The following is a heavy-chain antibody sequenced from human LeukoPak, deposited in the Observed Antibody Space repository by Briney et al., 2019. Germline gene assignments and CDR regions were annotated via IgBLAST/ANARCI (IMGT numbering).Heavy chain of an antibody. V-gene: IGHV3-30-3*01. CDR1: GFTFSTYD. Sequence: PGGSLRLSCAASGFTFSTYDIHWVRQAPGKGLEWVAAISYDGSSKYYADSVTGRFTISRDNSKNMVYLQMNSLRAEDTAVYYCARGYDFWSEFDPRGQGTLVTVSS. CDR2: ISYDGSSK. D-gene: IGHD3-3*01. J-gene: IGHJ5*02. CDR3: ARGYDFWSEFDP.